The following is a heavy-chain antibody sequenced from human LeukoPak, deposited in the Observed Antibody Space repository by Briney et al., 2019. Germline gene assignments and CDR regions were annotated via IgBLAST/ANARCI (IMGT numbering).Heavy chain of an antibody. CDR1: GFTFSSYS. J-gene: IGHJ4*02. V-gene: IGHV3-21*01. CDR2: ISSSSGNI. CDR3: AREEDSSSYFDY. Sequence: GGSLRLSCAASGFTFSSYSMNWVRQAPGKGLEWVSSISSSSGNIYYADSVKGRFTISRDNAKNSLYLQMNSLRAEDTAVYYCAREEDSSSYFDYWGQGTLVTVSS. D-gene: IGHD6-6*01.